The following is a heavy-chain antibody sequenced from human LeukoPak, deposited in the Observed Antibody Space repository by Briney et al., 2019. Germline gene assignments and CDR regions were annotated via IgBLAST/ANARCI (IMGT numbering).Heavy chain of an antibody. Sequence: ASVKVSCKASGYTFTSYDINWVRQATGQGLEWMGWMNPNSGNTGYAQKFQGRVTMTRNTSISTAYMELSSLRSEDTAVYYCARVGCSSTSCYPHSYWFDPWGQGTVVTVSS. CDR2: MNPNSGNT. CDR1: GYTFTSYD. D-gene: IGHD2-2*01. J-gene: IGHJ5*02. CDR3: ARVGCSSTSCYPHSYWFDP. V-gene: IGHV1-8*01.